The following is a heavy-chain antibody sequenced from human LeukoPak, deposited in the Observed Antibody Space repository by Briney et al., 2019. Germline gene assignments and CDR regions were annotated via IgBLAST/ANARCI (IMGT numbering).Heavy chain of an antibody. CDR3: AKDLAYGDYLPDY. D-gene: IGHD4-17*01. CDR2: ISGSGGST. J-gene: IGHJ4*02. CDR1: GFTFSSYA. V-gene: IGHV3-23*01. Sequence: PGGSLRLSCAASGFTFSSYAMSWVRQAPGKGLEWVSAISGSGGSTYYADSVKGRFTISRDNSKNTLYLQVNSLRAEDTAVYYCAKDLAYGDYLPDYWGQGPLVTVSS.